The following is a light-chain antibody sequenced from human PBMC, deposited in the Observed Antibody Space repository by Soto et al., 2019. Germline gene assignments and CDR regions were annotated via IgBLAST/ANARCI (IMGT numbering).Light chain of an antibody. CDR1: QDISSW. CDR3: QQGDSFPFT. J-gene: IGKJ4*01. Sequence: DIHMTQSPSSVSASVGDSVIITCRASQDISSWVAWYQQKPGKAPKLLISAASSLESGVPRRFSGSESGTDFTLIIRSLQPEDFATYFCQQGDSFPFTFGGGTKVEIK. CDR2: AAS. V-gene: IGKV1-12*01.